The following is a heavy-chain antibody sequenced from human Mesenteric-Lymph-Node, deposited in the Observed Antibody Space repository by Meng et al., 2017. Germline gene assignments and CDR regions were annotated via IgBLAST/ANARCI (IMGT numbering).Heavy chain of an antibody. CDR3: ARAIQLWLGFDY. CDR2: IIPIFGTA. Sequence: SVKVSCKASGYTFTDYYLHWVRQAPGQGLEWMGGIIPIFGTANYAQKFQGRVTITTDESTSTAYMELSSLRSEDTAVYYCARAIQLWLGFDYWGQGTLVTVSS. D-gene: IGHD5-18*01. CDR1: GYTFTDYY. J-gene: IGHJ4*02. V-gene: IGHV1-69*05.